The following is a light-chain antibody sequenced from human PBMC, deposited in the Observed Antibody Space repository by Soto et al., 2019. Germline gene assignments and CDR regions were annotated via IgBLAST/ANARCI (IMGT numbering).Light chain of an antibody. CDR3: EAWDDSLNGPV. J-gene: IGLJ3*02. CDR1: TSDIGSNT. Sequence: QSVLTQPPSASGTPGEKITISCSGSTSDIGSNTVNWYQQVPGTAPKLLIYAINLRPSGVHDRFSGAKSGTAASLASSGLQSEDEADYYCEAWDDSLNGPVFGGGTKVTVL. V-gene: IGLV1-44*01. CDR2: AIN.